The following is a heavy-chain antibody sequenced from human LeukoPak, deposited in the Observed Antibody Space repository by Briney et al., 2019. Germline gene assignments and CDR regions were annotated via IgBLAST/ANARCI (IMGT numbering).Heavy chain of an antibody. J-gene: IGHJ4*02. CDR3: AKDRLSGYDDFYFDY. V-gene: IGHV3-48*03. CDR2: ISSSGSTI. CDR1: GFTFSSYE. D-gene: IGHD5-12*01. Sequence: PGGSLRLSCAASGFTFSSYEMNWVRQAPGKGLEWVSYISSSGSTIYYADSVKGRFTISRDNSKNTLYLQMNSLRAEDTAVYYCAKDRLSGYDDFYFDYWGQGTLVTVSS.